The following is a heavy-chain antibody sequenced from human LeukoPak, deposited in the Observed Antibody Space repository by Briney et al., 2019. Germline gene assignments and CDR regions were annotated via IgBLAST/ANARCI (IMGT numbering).Heavy chain of an antibody. CDR1: GYTFTSYY. V-gene: IGHV1-46*01. CDR3: AREEMEYYDFWSGYYRGGGVDY. D-gene: IGHD3-3*01. Sequence: ASVKVSCQASGYTFTSYYMHWVRQAPGQGLEWMGIINPSGGSTSYAQKFQGRVTMTRDTSTSTVYMELSSLRSEDTAVYYCAREEMEYYDFWSGYYRGGGVDYWGQGTLVTVSS. J-gene: IGHJ4*02. CDR2: INPSGGST.